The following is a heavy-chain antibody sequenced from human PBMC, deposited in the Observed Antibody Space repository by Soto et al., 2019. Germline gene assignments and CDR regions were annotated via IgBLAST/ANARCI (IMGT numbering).Heavy chain of an antibody. CDR1: GFTFTNYA. J-gene: IGHJ4*02. D-gene: IGHD3-10*01. CDR3: VKARAAGGFDY. Sequence: EVHLLDSGGGLVQPGGSLRLSCAASGFTFTNYAMSWVRQAPGKGLEWVSSTSGSGGNTYYADSVRGRFTISRDNTKNTLYLQMNSLRAEDTAIYYCVKARAAGGFDYWGQGTLVTVSS. CDR2: TSGSGGNT. V-gene: IGHV3-23*01.